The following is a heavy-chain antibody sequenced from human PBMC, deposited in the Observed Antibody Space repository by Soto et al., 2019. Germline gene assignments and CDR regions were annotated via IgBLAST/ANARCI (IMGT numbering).Heavy chain of an antibody. CDR2: IIPIFGTA. D-gene: IGHD3-22*01. J-gene: IGHJ4*02. Sequence: SVKVSCKASGYTFTSYGISWVRQAPGQGLEWMGGIIPIFGTANYAQKFQGRVTITADESTSTAYMELSSLRSEDTAVYYCARDLRPYYYDSSGYYSRDYWGQGTLVTVSS. CDR1: GYTFTSYG. CDR3: ARDLRPYYYDSSGYYSRDY. V-gene: IGHV1-69*13.